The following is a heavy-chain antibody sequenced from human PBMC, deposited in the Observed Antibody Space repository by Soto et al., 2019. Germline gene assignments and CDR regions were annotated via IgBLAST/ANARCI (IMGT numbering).Heavy chain of an antibody. Sequence: GESLKISCKGSGYSFTSYWIGWVRQMPGKGLEWMGIIYPGDSETRYSPSFQGQVTISADKSISTAYLQWSSLKASDTAMYYCARRYCSSTSCTRGGWFDPWGQGTLVTVSS. CDR3: ARRYCSSTSCTRGGWFDP. CDR1: GYSFTSYW. J-gene: IGHJ5*02. D-gene: IGHD2-2*01. CDR2: IYPGDSET. V-gene: IGHV5-51*01.